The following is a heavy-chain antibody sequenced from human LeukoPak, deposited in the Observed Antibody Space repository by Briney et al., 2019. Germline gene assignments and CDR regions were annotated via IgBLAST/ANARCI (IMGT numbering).Heavy chain of an antibody. CDR2: ISWNSASI. CDR3: ARGGPNFFDY. Sequence: PGGSLRLSCAASGFTFDDYAMHWVRQAPGKGPEWVSGISWNSASIAYADSVKGRFTISRDNAKNSLYLQMNSLRAEDMALYYCARGGPNFFDYWGQGALVTVSS. D-gene: IGHD3-16*01. V-gene: IGHV3-9*03. CDR1: GFTFDDYA. J-gene: IGHJ4*02.